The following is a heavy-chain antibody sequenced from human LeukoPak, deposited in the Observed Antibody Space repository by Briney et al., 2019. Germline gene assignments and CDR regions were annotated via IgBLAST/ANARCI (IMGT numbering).Heavy chain of an antibody. CDR3: ARDFYSSGWYVDY. J-gene: IGHJ4*02. V-gene: IGHV3-23*01. D-gene: IGHD6-19*01. CDR1: GFTFSSYA. CDR2: IISSGDNT. Sequence: GGSLRLSCAASGFTFSSYAMSWVRQAPGKGLEWVSAIISSGDNTYYADSVKGRFTISRDNAKNSLYLQMNSLRAEDTAVYYCARDFYSSGWYVDYWGQGTLVTVSS.